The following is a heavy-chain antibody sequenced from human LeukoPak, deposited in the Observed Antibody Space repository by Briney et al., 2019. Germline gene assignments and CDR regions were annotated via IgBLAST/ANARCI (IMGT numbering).Heavy chain of an antibody. CDR3: ARVRWLNAYYHYYYMDV. Sequence: SETLSLTCTVSGGSIKSYYGSWIRQPPGKGLEWIGYIYDSGSTNYNPFLKSRVTISLDAAKDQFSLRLSSVTAADTALYYCARVRWLNAYYHYYYMDVWGKGTTVTVSS. J-gene: IGHJ6*03. V-gene: IGHV4-59*01. D-gene: IGHD3-22*01. CDR1: GGSIKSYY. CDR2: IYDSGST.